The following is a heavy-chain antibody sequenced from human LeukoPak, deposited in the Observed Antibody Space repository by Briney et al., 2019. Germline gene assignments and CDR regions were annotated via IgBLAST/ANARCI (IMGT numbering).Heavy chain of an antibody. D-gene: IGHD6-19*01. CDR2: IYYSGST. Sequence: PSETLSLTCTVSGGSISSSSYYWGWIRQPPGKGLEWIGYIYYSGSTNYNPSLKSRVTISVDTSKNQFSLKLSSVTAADTAVYYCARVAVAAREYFDYWGQETLVTVSS. V-gene: IGHV4-61*05. CDR1: GGSISSSSYY. CDR3: ARVAVAAREYFDY. J-gene: IGHJ4*02.